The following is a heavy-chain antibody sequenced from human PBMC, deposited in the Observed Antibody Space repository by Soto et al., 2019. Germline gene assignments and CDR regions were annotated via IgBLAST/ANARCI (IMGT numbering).Heavy chain of an antibody. Sequence: QVQLVQSGAEVKKPGSSVKVSCKASGGSLTNYGVSWVRQARGQGIEWMGGISTVFGTANYAQKFQGRVTIAADESKSTVLKDVRSLRSEGTAVYYCARGDATKLGVTNYYAIDVWGQGTTVTVS. CDR3: ARGDATKLGVTNYYAIDV. CDR2: ISTVFGTA. CDR1: GGSLTNYG. V-gene: IGHV1-69*12. D-gene: IGHD4-17*01. J-gene: IGHJ6*02.